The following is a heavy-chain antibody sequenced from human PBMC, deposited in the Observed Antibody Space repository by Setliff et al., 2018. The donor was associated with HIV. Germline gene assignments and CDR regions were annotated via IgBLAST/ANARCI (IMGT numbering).Heavy chain of an antibody. V-gene: IGHV4-39*07. CDR3: ARGLSIFGVATPGFYSFMDV. Sequence: PSETLSLTCTVSGGSISSSSYYWGWIRQPPGKGLEWIGTIYYSGSTYSNPSLKSRVTISVDTSKNQFSLNLSSVTAADTAVYYCARGLSIFGVATPGFYSFMDVWGKGTTVTVSS. J-gene: IGHJ6*03. D-gene: IGHD3-3*01. CDR2: IYYSGST. CDR1: GGSISSSSYY.